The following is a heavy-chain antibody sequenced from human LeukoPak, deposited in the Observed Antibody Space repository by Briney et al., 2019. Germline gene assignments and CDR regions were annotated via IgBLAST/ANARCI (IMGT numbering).Heavy chain of an antibody. V-gene: IGHV3-23*01. CDR2: ISGSGGST. CDR1: GFTFSNYW. CDR3: AELGITMIGGV. Sequence: GGSLRLSCTASGFTFSNYWIHWVRQPPGKGLVWVSAISGSGGSTYYADSVKGRFTISRDNSKNTLYLQMNSLRAEDTAVYYCAELGITMIGGVWGKGTTVTISS. J-gene: IGHJ6*04. D-gene: IGHD3-10*02.